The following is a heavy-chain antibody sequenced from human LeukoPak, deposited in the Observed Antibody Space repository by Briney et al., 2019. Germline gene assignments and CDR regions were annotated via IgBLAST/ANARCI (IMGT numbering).Heavy chain of an antibody. V-gene: IGHV3-30-3*01. CDR1: GFTFSSYA. J-gene: IGHJ3*02. CDR2: ISYDGSNK. CDR3: ARFSGDAFDI. Sequence: PWGSLRLSCAASGFTFSSYAMHWVRQAPGKGLEWVAVISYDGSNKYYADSVKGRFTIFRDNSKNTLYLQMNSLRAEDTAVYYCARFSGDAFDIWGQGTMVTVSS.